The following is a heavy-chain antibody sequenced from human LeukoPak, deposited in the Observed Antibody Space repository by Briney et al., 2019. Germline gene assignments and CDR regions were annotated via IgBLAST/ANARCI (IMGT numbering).Heavy chain of an antibody. D-gene: IGHD5-12*01. V-gene: IGHV3-23*01. CDR1: GFTFSSYA. CDR3: ARDRLGGLDY. CDR2: ISGSGGST. Sequence: GGSLRLSCAASGFTFSSYAMSWVRQAPGKGLEWVSVISGSGGSTYYADSVKGRFTISRDNSKNTLYLQMNSLRPEDTAVYYCARDRLGGLDYWGQGTLVTVSS. J-gene: IGHJ4*02.